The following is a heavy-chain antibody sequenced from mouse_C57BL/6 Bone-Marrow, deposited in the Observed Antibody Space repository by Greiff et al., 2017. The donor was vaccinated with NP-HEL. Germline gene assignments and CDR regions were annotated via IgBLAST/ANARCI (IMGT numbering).Heavy chain of an antibody. V-gene: IGHV1-81*01. CDR3: ARRGYGNYGYFDV. CDR2: IYPRSGNT. Sequence: VQLQQSGAELARPGASVKLSCKASGYTFTSYGISWVKQRTGQGLEWIGEIYPRSGNTYYNEKFKGKATLTADKSSSTEYMELRSLTSEDSAVYFSARRGYGNYGYFDVWGTGTTVTVSS. D-gene: IGHD2-1*01. J-gene: IGHJ1*03. CDR1: GYTFTSYG.